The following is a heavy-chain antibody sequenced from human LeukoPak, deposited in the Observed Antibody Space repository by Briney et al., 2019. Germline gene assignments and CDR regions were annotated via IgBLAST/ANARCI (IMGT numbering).Heavy chain of an antibody. J-gene: IGHJ4*02. CDR2: INPNSGGS. D-gene: IGHD6-13*01. CDR3: AQGRIAAAGTPFTLSDY. Sequence: GASVKVSCKASGYTFTGYYMHWVRQAPGQGLEWMGRINPNSGGSNYAQKFQGRVTMTRDTSISTAYMELSRLRSDDTAVYYCAQGRIAAAGTPFTLSDYWGQGTLVTVFS. CDR1: GYTFTGYY. V-gene: IGHV1-2*06.